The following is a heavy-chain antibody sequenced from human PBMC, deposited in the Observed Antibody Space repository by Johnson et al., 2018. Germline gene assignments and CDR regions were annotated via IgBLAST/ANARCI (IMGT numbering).Heavy chain of an antibody. CDR1: GFTFSTYA. D-gene: IGHD2/OR15-2a*01. J-gene: IGHJ3*02. Sequence: VQLQESGGGLVQPGGSLRLSCAASGFTFSTYAMSWVRQAPGKGLEWVSGISGSGDSEYYADSVKGRFTISRDNSKNTLYLQMNSLRAEDTAVYYCAKDSAMADYFDAFDIWGQGTMVTVSS. CDR3: AKDSAMADYFDAFDI. V-gene: IGHV3-23*01. CDR2: ISGSGDSE.